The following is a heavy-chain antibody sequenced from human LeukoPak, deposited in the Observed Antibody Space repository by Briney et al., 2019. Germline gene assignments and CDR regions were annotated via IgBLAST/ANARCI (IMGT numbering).Heavy chain of an antibody. D-gene: IGHD7-27*01. J-gene: IGHJ4*02. CDR2: IHTSGST. Sequence: SETLSLTCTVSGVSISSYYWSWIRQPAGKGLEWIGRIHTSGSTNYNPSLKSRVTMSGDTSKNQFSLKLSSVTAADTAVYYCASNTGTVFDYWGQGALVTVSS. CDR3: ASNTGTVFDY. V-gene: IGHV4-4*07. CDR1: GVSISSYY.